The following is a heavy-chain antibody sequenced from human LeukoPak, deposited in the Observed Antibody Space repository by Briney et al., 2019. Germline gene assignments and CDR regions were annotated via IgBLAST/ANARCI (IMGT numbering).Heavy chain of an antibody. CDR2: MNPNSGNT. Sequence: ASVKVSCKASGYTFTSYDINWVRQATGQGLEGRGWMNPNSGNTGYAQKFQGRVTMTRNTSISTAYMELSSLRSEDTAVYYCARSRAMVRGVIGNWFDPWGQGTLVTVSS. J-gene: IGHJ5*02. D-gene: IGHD3-10*01. V-gene: IGHV1-8*01. CDR3: ARSRAMVRGVIGNWFDP. CDR1: GYTFTSYD.